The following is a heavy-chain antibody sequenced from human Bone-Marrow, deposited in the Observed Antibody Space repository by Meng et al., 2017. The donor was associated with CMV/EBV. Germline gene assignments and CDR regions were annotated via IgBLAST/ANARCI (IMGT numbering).Heavy chain of an antibody. CDR2: IKQDGSEK. V-gene: IGHV3-7*01. CDR3: ARESGELPARSGYYLYP. CDR1: GFTFSNYA. J-gene: IGHJ5*02. D-gene: IGHD3-3*01. Sequence: GGSLRLSCAASGFTFSNYAMSWVRQAPGKGLEWVANIKQDGSEKYYVDSVKGRFTISRDNAKNSLYLQMNSLRAEDTAVYYCARESGELPARSGYYLYPWGQRTLVAASS.